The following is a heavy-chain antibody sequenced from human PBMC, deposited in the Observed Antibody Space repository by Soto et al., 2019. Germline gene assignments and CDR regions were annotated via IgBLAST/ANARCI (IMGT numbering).Heavy chain of an antibody. CDR1: GYTFTSYG. D-gene: IGHD6-19*01. Sequence: ASVKVSCKASGYTFTSYGISWVRQAPGQGLEWMGWVSAYNGNTNYTQNLQGRVTMATDTSTSTAYMELRSLRSDDTAVHYCARQRGSSGCPFYWGQGTLVTVSS. CDR2: VSAYNGNT. CDR3: ARQRGSSGCPFY. J-gene: IGHJ4*02. V-gene: IGHV1-18*01.